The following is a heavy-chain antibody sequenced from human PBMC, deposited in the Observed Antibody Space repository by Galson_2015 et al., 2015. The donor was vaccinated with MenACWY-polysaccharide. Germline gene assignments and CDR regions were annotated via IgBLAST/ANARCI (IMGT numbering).Heavy chain of an antibody. Sequence: SLRLSCAASGFTFSIYAMTWVRQAPGKGLEWVSSIGRTGADTYYADSVKGRFTISRDNSKYTVYLQLNSLRAEDTAVYYCAKESAPGYGDFDYWGRGTLVTVSS. CDR2: IGRTGADT. CDR3: AKESAPGYGDFDY. J-gene: IGHJ4*02. D-gene: IGHD4-17*01. V-gene: IGHV3-23*01. CDR1: GFTFSIYA.